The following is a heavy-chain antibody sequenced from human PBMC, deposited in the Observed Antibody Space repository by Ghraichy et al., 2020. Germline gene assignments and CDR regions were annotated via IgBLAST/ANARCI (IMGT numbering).Heavy chain of an antibody. CDR2: ISSGSTHI. CDR1: GFTFSTYS. J-gene: IGHJ4*02. D-gene: IGHD2-2*03. V-gene: IGHV3-21*01. CDR3: SRDPGYWDYFDC. Sequence: GGSLRLSCAASGFTFSTYSMNWVRQAPGKGLEWVSSISSGSTHIYYADSVKGRLTISRDNAKNSLSLQMNSLRAEDTAVYYCSRDPGYWDYFDCWGQGTLVTVSS.